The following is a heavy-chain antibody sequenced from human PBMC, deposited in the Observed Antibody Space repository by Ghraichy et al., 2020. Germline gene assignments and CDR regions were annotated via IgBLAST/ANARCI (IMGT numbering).Heavy chain of an antibody. D-gene: IGHD2-2*01. Sequence: SETLSLTCTVSGGSVSSGDYYWTWIRQPPGKRLEWIGYIYYNGSTSYNPSLKSRVTISLHTSTNQFSLKLSSVSAADTAVYYCARWSFCSSTSCPALSRFDPWGQGTLVTVSS. CDR3: ARWSFCSSTSCPALSRFDP. CDR1: GGSVSSGDYY. J-gene: IGHJ5*02. CDR2: IYYNGST. V-gene: IGHV4-61*08.